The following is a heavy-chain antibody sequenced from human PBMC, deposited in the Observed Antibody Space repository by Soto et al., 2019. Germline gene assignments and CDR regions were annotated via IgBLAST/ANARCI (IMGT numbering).Heavy chain of an antibody. J-gene: IGHJ4*02. V-gene: IGHV3-64D*06. CDR3: VARYCSGGPCHAPFDY. CDR1: GFTFSSYA. Sequence: EVQLVDSGGGLVQPGGSLRLSCSASGFTFSSYAMHWVRQAPGKKLEYVSAITETGGGTYYADSVKGRFTISRDNSKNTLYLHMSSLRAEDTAMYYCVARYCSGGPCHAPFDYWGQGILVTVSS. CDR2: ITETGGGT. D-gene: IGHD2-15*01.